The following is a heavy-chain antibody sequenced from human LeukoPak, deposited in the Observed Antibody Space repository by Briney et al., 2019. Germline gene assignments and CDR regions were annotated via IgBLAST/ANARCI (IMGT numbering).Heavy chain of an antibody. Sequence: SQTLSLTCAISGDSVSSNSAAWNWIRQSPSRGLEWLGRTYYRSKWYNDYAVSVKSRITINPDTSKNQFSLQLNSVTPEDAAVYYCARNPSYIPLAGRGAFDIWGRGTMVTVSS. CDR2: TYYRSKWYN. J-gene: IGHJ3*02. CDR1: GDSVSSNSAA. V-gene: IGHV6-1*01. CDR3: ARNPSYIPLAGRGAFDI. D-gene: IGHD6-19*01.